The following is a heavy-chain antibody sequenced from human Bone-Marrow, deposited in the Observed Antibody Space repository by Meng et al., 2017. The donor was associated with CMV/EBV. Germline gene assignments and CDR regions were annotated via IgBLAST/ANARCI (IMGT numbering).Heavy chain of an antibody. CDR2: IFYSGNT. Sequence: SETLSLTCTVSGGSVRDYYWSWIRQPPGKGLEWIGYIFYSGNTKYNPSLEGRVTISVDTSKNQFSLKLSSVTAADTAVYYCARFGELGDYWGQGTLVTVSS. CDR1: GGSVRDYY. CDR3: ARFGELGDY. J-gene: IGHJ4*02. D-gene: IGHD3-10*01. V-gene: IGHV4-59*02.